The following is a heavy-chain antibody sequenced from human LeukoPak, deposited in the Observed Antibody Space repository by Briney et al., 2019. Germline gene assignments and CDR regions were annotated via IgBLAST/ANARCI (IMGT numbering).Heavy chain of an antibody. Sequence: GGSLRLSCAASGFTFTNYWMGWVRQAPGKGLEWVANINQDGSERYLADSLKGRFTVSRDNAKKSLYLEMKSLRAGDTAVYYCARVMAARSFYFDHWGQGTLVTVSS. CDR1: GFTFTNYW. V-gene: IGHV3-7*01. D-gene: IGHD3-16*02. CDR3: ARVMAARSFYFDH. CDR2: INQDGSER. J-gene: IGHJ4*02.